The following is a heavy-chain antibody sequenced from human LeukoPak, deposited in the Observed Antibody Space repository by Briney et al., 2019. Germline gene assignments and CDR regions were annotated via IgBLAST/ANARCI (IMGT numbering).Heavy chain of an antibody. CDR1: GYSFTSYW. D-gene: IGHD1-14*01. Sequence: GESLKISCKGSGYSFTSYWIGWVRQMPGKGLEWLGIIYPGDSDTRYSPSFQGQVTISPDKSLSTAYLQWSSLKASDTAMYYCARPLRTASPSLFSYWGQGTLVTVSS. V-gene: IGHV5-51*01. J-gene: IGHJ4*02. CDR3: ARPLRTASPSLFSY. CDR2: IYPGDSDT.